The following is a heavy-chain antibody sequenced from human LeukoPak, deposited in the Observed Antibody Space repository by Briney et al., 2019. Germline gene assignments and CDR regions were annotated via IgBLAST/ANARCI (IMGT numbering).Heavy chain of an antibody. J-gene: IGHJ3*02. CDR1: GGSISSYY. Sequence: SETLSLTCTVSGGSISSYYWTWIRQPAGKGLEWIGRIYSSGGTNYNPSLKSRVAMSVDMSKNQFSLRLRSVTAADTAVYYCARHLPRTDIGYAFDIWGQGTVVTVSS. V-gene: IGHV4-4*07. CDR3: ARHLPRTDIGYAFDI. D-gene: IGHD2-15*01. CDR2: IYSSGGT.